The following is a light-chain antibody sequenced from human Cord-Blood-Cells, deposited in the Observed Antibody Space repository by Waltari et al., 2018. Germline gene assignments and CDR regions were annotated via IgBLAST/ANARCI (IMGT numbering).Light chain of an antibody. Sequence: EIVLTQSPDTLSLSPGERATLSCRASQSVSSSYLAWYQQKPGQAPRLLVYGASSRATGIPDRISGSGSGTDFTLTSSRLEPDDFAVYYCQQYGSSPYSFGQGTKLEIK. CDR3: QQYGSSPYS. J-gene: IGKJ2*03. V-gene: IGKV3-20*01. CDR1: QSVSSSY. CDR2: GAS.